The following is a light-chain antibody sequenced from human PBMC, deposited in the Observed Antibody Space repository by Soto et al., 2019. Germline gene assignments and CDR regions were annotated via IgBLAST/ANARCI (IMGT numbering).Light chain of an antibody. V-gene: IGKV1-33*01. CDR3: QQYENLPT. CDR2: DAS. J-gene: IGKJ5*01. Sequence: DIQMTQSPSSLSASVGDRVTMTCQASQNINNYLNWYQQKPGRAPKLLIYDASNLEAGVPSRFRGSGSGTDFTFTISRLQPEDIATYYCQQYENLPTFGHGTRLEIK. CDR1: QNINNY.